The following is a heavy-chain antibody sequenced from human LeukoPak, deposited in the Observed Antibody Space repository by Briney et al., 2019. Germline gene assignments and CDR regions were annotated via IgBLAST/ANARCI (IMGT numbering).Heavy chain of an antibody. CDR3: AGSMVRGVIMGYYYYGMDV. Sequence: PSETLSLTCTVSGGSISSYYWTWIRQPPGKGLEWIGYIYYTGATSYNPSLKSRVTISVDTSKKQFSLKLTSVTAADTAVYYCAGSMVRGVIMGYYYYGMDVWGQGTTVTVSS. D-gene: IGHD3-10*01. V-gene: IGHV4-59*08. CDR1: GGSISSYY. CDR2: IYYTGAT. J-gene: IGHJ6*02.